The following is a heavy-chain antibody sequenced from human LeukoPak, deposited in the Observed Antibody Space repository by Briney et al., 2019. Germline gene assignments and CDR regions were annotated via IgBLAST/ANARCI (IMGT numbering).Heavy chain of an antibody. V-gene: IGHV3-21*01. J-gene: IGHJ4*02. D-gene: IGHD6-19*01. CDR3: ARDRRSSGSVSFDY. CDR2: ISSSSSYI. Sequence: GGSLRLSCAASGFTFSSYGMNWVRQAPGKGLEWVPSISSSSSYIYYADSVKGRFTISRDNAKNSLYLQMNSLRAEDTAVYYCARDRRSSGSVSFDYWGQGTLVTVSS. CDR1: GFTFSSYG.